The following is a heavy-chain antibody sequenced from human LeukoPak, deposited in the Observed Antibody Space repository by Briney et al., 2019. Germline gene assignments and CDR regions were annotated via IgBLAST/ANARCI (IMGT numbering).Heavy chain of an antibody. CDR2: IYYSGTA. Sequence: SETLSLTCTVSGGSLTSSSYYWDWIRQPPGKGLEWIGSIYYSGTAYYNPSLKSRFTMSVDTSKNQFSLKLSSVTAADTTLYYCARRAGSGWYDYWGQGTLVTISS. CDR1: GGSLTSSSYY. D-gene: IGHD6-19*01. CDR3: ARRAGSGWYDY. V-gene: IGHV4-39*01. J-gene: IGHJ4*02.